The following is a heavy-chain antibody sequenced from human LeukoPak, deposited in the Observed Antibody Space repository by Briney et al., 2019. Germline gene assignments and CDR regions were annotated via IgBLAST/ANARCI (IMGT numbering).Heavy chain of an antibody. V-gene: IGHV3-23*01. CDR3: AKGYSSSWYLSSAWFDP. CDR1: GFTFSSYA. CDR2: LSGSDSST. J-gene: IGHJ5*02. D-gene: IGHD6-13*01. Sequence: GGSLRLSCAASGFTFSSYAMSWVRQAPGKGLEWVSTLSGSDSSTYYADSVKGRFTISRDNSKNTLYLQMNSLRAEDTAVYYCAKGYSSSWYLSSAWFDPWGQGTLVTVSS.